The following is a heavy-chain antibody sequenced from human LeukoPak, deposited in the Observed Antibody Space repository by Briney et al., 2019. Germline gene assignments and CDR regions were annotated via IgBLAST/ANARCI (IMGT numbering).Heavy chain of an antibody. Sequence: SETLSLTCTVSGGSISSYYWSWIRQPAGKGLEWIGRIYTSGSTNYNPSLKSRVTMSVDTSKNQFSLKLSSVTAADTAVYYCARGDDFWSGFQSTTYFDYWGQGTLVTVSS. V-gene: IGHV4-4*07. CDR3: ARGDDFWSGFQSTTYFDY. CDR2: IYTSGST. CDR1: GGSISSYY. D-gene: IGHD3-3*01. J-gene: IGHJ4*02.